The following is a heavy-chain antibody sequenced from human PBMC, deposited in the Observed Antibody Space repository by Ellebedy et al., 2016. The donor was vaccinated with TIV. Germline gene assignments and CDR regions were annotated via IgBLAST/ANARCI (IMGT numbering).Heavy chain of an antibody. J-gene: IGHJ4*02. Sequence: GESLKISCAASGFTFSSYAMSWVRQAPGKGLEWVSAISGSGGSTYYADSVKGRFTISRDNSKNTLYLQMNSLRAEDTAVYYCALLSSGYLKTAYYFDYWGQGTLVTVSS. CDR3: ALLSSGYLKTAYYFDY. CDR2: ISGSGGST. D-gene: IGHD3-22*01. V-gene: IGHV3-23*01. CDR1: GFTFSSYA.